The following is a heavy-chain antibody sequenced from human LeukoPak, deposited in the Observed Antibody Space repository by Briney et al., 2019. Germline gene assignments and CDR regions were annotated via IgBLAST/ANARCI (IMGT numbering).Heavy chain of an antibody. V-gene: IGHV4-4*07. D-gene: IGHD6-13*01. Sequence: SETLSLTCTVSGGSISSYYWSWIRQPAGKGLECIGRVYSSGSTNYNPSLKSRVTMSIDTSKNQFSLKLTSVTAADTAVYYCARDRPGSSWSTRGYPIDYWGQGTLVTVSS. J-gene: IGHJ4*02. CDR2: VYSSGST. CDR1: GGSISSYY. CDR3: ARDRPGSSWSTRGYPIDY.